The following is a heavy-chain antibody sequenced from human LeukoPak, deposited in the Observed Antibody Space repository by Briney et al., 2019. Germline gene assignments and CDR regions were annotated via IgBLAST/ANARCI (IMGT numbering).Heavy chain of an antibody. D-gene: IGHD2-15*01. V-gene: IGHV1-69*10. CDR2: IIPILGTA. J-gene: IGHJ6*04. CDR3: ASATLRCSGGSCYEMDV. Sequence: SVKVSCKASGGTFISYAISWVRQAPGQGLEWMGGIIPILGTANYAQKFQGRVTITADKSTSTAYMELSSLRSEDTAVYYCASATLRCSGGSCYEMDVWGKGTTVTVSS. CDR1: GGTFISYA.